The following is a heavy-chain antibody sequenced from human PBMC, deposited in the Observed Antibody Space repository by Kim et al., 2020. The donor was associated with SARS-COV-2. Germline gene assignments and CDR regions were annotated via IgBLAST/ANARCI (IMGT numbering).Heavy chain of an antibody. V-gene: IGHV4-30-2*01. D-gene: IGHD4-4*01. CDR2: IYHSGST. Sequence: SETLSLTCAVSGGSISSGGYSWSWIRQPPGKGLEWIGYIYHSGSTYYNPSLKSRVTISVDRSKNQFSLKLSSVTAADTAVYYCARLGGAVTYPYYYYYMDVWGKGTTVTVSS. J-gene: IGHJ6*03. CDR3: ARLGGAVTYPYYYYYMDV. CDR1: GGSISSGGYS.